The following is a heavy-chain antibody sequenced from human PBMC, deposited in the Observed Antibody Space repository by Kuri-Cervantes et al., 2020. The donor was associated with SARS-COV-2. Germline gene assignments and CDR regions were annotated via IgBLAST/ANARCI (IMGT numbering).Heavy chain of an antibody. J-gene: IGHJ4*02. V-gene: IGHV4-34*01. CDR3: ARSAFGATYYDFWSGFDY. Sequence: CAVYGGSFSGYYWSWIRQPPGKGLEWIGEINHSGSTNYNPSLKSRVTISVDTSKNQFSLKLSSVTAADTAVYYCARSAFGATYYDFWSGFDYWGQGTLVTVSS. CDR1: GGSFSGYY. CDR2: INHSGST. D-gene: IGHD3-3*01.